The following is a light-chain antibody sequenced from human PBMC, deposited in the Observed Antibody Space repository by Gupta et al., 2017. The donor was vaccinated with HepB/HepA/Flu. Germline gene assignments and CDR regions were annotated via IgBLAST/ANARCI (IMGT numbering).Light chain of an antibody. CDR1: QSLLHSNGYNH. CDR2: LGS. CDR3: KQALSSPLT. J-gene: IGKJ2*01. Sequence: IELTPSLLSLPVTPGEPASISCRSSQSLLHSNGYNHLDWYLQKPGQSPQVLIYLGSNRASGVPDRFSGSGSGTDFTLSISSVEAEDVGVYYCKQALSSPLTFGEGTKVEIK. V-gene: IGKV2-28*01.